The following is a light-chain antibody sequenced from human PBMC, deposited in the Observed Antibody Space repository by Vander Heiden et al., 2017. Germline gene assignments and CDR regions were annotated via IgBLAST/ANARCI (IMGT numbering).Light chain of an antibody. CDR1: QSVSSSY. J-gene: IGKJ5*01. Sequence: EIVLTQSPGTLSLSPGERATLSCRASQSVSSSYLAWYQQNPGQAPRLLIHGASSRATGIPDRFSGSGSGTAFTLTISRPVPEDFAVYYCQQEGSSPLTFGQGTRLEIK. CDR3: QQEGSSPLT. V-gene: IGKV3-20*01. CDR2: GAS.